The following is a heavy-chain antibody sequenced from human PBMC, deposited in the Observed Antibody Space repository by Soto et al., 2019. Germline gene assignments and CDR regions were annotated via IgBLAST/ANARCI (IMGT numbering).Heavy chain of an antibody. J-gene: IGHJ5*01. CDR3: ARDRSGWYAF. CDR1: GYTFTTIR. Sequence: QVQLVQSAAEVGKPGASVKVSCKASGYTFTTIRLSWVRQAPGQGLEWMGGIRPHNGDTQYAQKFQGRVTMTADTSTTTAYMAVRSLRPADTAVFYCARDRSGWYAFWGQGTLVTVSS. CDR2: IRPHNGDT. V-gene: IGHV1-18*01. D-gene: IGHD6-19*01.